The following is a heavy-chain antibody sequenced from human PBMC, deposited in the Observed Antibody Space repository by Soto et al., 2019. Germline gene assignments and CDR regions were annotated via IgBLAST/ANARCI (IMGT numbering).Heavy chain of an antibody. CDR2: ISYSGST. D-gene: IGHD3-10*01. CDR3: ASQFGELLADAFDI. V-gene: IGHV4-39*01. Sequence: SETLSLTCTVSGGSISSDSYYWGWIRQSPEKGLEWIASISYSGSTYYNPTLKSRLIISVDTSKSQFSLKLSSVTAADTAVYYCASQFGELLADAFDIWGQGTMVTVSS. CDR1: GGSISSDSYY. J-gene: IGHJ3*02.